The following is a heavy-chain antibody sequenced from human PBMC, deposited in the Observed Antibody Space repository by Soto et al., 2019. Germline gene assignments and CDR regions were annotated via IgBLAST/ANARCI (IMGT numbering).Heavy chain of an antibody. CDR2: ISGSGGST. CDR1: GFTFSSYA. V-gene: IGHV3-23*01. D-gene: IGHD6-6*01. J-gene: IGHJ4*02. Sequence: GGSLRLSCAASGFTFSSYAMSWVRQAPGKGLEWVSVISGSGGSTYYADSVKGRFTISRDNSKNTLYLQMNSLRAEDTAVYYFSRQEYIPPWYLNYWGPGTLVTVSS. CDR3: SRQEYIPPWYLNY.